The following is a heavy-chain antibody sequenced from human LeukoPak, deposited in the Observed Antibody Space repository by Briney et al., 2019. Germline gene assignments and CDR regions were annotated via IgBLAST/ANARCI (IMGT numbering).Heavy chain of an antibody. J-gene: IGHJ4*02. V-gene: IGHV4-39*07. D-gene: IGHD4-17*01. CDR2: IYYSGST. Sequence: PSGTLSLTCSVSGASISSSAYCWGWVRQPPGKGLEWIGSIYYSGSTYYNPSLKSRVTISLDTSKNQFSLKLSSATAADTAIYYCARSARVTTGYFDYWGQGTLVSVSS. CDR1: GASISSSAYC. CDR3: ARSARVTTGYFDY.